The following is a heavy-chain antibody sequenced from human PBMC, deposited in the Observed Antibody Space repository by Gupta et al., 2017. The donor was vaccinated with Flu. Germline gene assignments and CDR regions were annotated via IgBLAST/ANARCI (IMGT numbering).Heavy chain of an antibody. CDR3: AKDRVRRSSGYGMDL. J-gene: IGHJ6*02. CDR2: LSYDGGKN. V-gene: IGHV3-30*18. Sequence: QVQLVESGGGVVQPGRSLRLSCAASGFSFSTYGMYWVRQAPGKGLEWVAVLSYDGGKNNYADSVKGRFTISRDNAKNTLYLEMNSLKTEDTALYYCAKDRVRRSSGYGMDLWGQGTTVTVSS. CDR1: GFSFSTYG. D-gene: IGHD6-25*01.